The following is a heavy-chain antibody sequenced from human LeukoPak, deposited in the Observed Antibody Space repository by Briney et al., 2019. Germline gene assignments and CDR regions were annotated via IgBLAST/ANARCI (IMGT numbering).Heavy chain of an antibody. CDR2: IWYDGSNK. V-gene: IGHV3-33*01. CDR1: GFTFSSYG. CDR3: ARVSSDYMTNYNYYYGMDV. D-gene: IGHD4-4*01. J-gene: IGHJ6*02. Sequence: PGRSLRLSCAASGFTFSSYGMHWVRQAPGKGLEWVAVIWYDGSNKYYADSVKGRFTISRDNSKNTLYLQMNSLRAEDTAVYYCARVSSDYMTNYNYYYGMDVWGQGTTVTVSS.